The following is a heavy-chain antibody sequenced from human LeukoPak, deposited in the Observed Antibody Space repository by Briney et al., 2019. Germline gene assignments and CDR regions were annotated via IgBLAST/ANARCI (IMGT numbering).Heavy chain of an antibody. V-gene: IGHV4-39*01. CDR3: ARLHYGGNYGYYYYYMDV. D-gene: IGHD4-23*01. Sequence: SETLSLTCTVSGDSISTSNSYWGWIRQPPGKGLEWIGSIYYTGSTYYNPSLKSRVTISVDTSKNQFSLKLSSVTAADTAVYYCARLHYGGNYGYYYYYMDVWGKGTTVTISS. J-gene: IGHJ6*03. CDR2: IYYTGST. CDR1: GDSISTSNSY.